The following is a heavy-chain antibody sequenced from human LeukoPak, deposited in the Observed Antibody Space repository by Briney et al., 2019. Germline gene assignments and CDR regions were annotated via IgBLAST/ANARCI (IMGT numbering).Heavy chain of an antibody. D-gene: IGHD3-3*01. CDR2: TFFRSRWNN. CDR3: VRERSGCDY. Sequence: SQTLSLTCAISGDSVSSDSAAWIWIRQSPSRGLEWLGRTFFRSRWNNEYAVSVKSRITINPDTSKNQFSLQLNSVTPEDTAVYYCVRERSGCDYWGQGTLVTVSS. CDR1: GDSVSSDSAA. V-gene: IGHV6-1*01. J-gene: IGHJ4*02.